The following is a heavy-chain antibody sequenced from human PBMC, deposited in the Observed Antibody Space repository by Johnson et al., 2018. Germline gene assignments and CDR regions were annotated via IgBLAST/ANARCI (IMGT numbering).Heavy chain of an antibody. J-gene: IGHJ6*04. Sequence: QVQLVQSGGGVVQPGRSLRLSCAASGFIFSTYAMHWVRQAPGKGLQWVAVISFDGSHEYYLDSVKGRFTISRDNSKNTLYLQINTLRVEDTAVYYCARDGHSSGFYYSFLDVWGGGPTVAVSS. CDR2: ISFDGSHE. V-gene: IGHV3-30-3*01. D-gene: IGHD6-19*01. CDR3: ARDGHSSGFYYSFLDV. CDR1: GFIFSTYA.